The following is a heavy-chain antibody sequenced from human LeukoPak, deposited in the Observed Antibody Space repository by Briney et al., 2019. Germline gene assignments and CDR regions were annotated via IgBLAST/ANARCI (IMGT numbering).Heavy chain of an antibody. CDR2: IYYSGST. J-gene: IGHJ4*02. CDR1: GGSISSSY. Sequence: PSETLSLTCTVSGGSISSSYWSWIRQPPGKGLEWIGYIYYSGSTYYNPSLKSRVTISVDTSKNQFSLKLSSVTAADTAVYYCAREVGSSWYSYFDYWGQGTLVTVSS. CDR3: AREVGSSWYSYFDY. V-gene: IGHV4-30-4*08. D-gene: IGHD6-13*01.